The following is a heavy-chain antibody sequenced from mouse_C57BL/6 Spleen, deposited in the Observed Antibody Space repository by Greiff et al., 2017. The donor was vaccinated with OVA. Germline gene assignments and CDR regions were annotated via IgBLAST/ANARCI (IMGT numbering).Heavy chain of an antibody. D-gene: IGHD1-1*01. J-gene: IGHJ3*01. CDR2: IYPGDGDT. Sequence: QVQLQQSGPELVKPGASVKISCKASGYAFSSSWMNWVKQRPGKGLEWIGRIYPGDGDTNYNGKFKGKATLTADKSSSTAYMQLSSLTSEDSAVYFCARDYGSSPWFAYWGQGTLVTVSA. CDR1: GYAFSSSW. V-gene: IGHV1-82*01. CDR3: ARDYGSSPWFAY.